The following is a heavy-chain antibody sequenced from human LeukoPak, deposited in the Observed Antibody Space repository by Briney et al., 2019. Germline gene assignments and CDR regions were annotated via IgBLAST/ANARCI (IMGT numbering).Heavy chain of an antibody. J-gene: IGHJ4*02. CDR1: GFAVKSSY. CDR3: ARDSAGNQYSSGNFDL. V-gene: IGHV3-53*01. Sequence: GGSLRLSCAASGFAVKSSYMNWVRQAPGKGLEWVSVLYAGGESYYADSVLGRFTISRDNSNNTVFLEMNSLTADDTAVYFCARDSAGNQYSSGNFDLWGQGTLVTVSS. D-gene: IGHD3-10*01. CDR2: LYAGGES.